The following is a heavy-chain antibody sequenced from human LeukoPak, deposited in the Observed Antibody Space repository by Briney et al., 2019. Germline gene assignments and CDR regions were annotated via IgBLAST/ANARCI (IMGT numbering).Heavy chain of an antibody. CDR3: ARVRSGNWVDY. V-gene: IGHV4-31*03. J-gene: IGHJ4*02. D-gene: IGHD7-27*01. CDR2: IYYSGST. CDR1: GVSISCGGYY. Sequence: SETLSLTCSVSGVSISCGGYYWGWIRQHPGKGLEWIGYIYYSGSTYYNPSLKSRVTISVDTSKNQFSLKLSSVTAADTAVYYCARVRSGNWVDYWGQGTLVTVSS.